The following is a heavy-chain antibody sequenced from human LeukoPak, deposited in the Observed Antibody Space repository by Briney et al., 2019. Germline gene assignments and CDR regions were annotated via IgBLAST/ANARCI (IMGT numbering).Heavy chain of an antibody. J-gene: IGHJ4*02. CDR1: GGTFSSYA. V-gene: IGHV1-69*05. D-gene: IGHD3-10*01. CDR2: IIPIFGTA. Sequence: SVKVSCEASGGTFSSYAISWVRQAPGQGLEWMGGIIPIFGTANYAQKFQGRVTITTDESTSTAYMELSSLRSEDTAVYYCARDRGYYGSGVFDYWGQGTLVTVSS. CDR3: ARDRGYYGSGVFDY.